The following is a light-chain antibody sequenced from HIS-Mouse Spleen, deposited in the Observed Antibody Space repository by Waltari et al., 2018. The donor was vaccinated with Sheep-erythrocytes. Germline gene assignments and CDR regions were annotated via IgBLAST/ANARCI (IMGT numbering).Light chain of an antibody. CDR2: EGS. CDR3: CSYAGSSTLV. Sequence: QSALTQPASVSGSPGQSITISCTGTSSDVGSYNLVSWYQQHPGKAPKLMIYEGSKRPSGVSNRLSGSKSGNTASLTIPGLQAVDEADYYCCSYAGSSTLVFGGGTKLTVL. V-gene: IGLV2-23*01. CDR1: SSDVGSYNL. J-gene: IGLJ2*01.